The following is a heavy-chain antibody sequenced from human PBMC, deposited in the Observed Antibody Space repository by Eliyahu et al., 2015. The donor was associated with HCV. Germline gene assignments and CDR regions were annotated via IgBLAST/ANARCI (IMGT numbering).Heavy chain of an antibody. CDR3: AGDRSYYGGSYYYGMDV. Sequence: QVQLVESGGGLVKPGGSLKLSCAASGLSFSAYFMSWIRQAPGKGLGWVSYISNSGSTIYYADSVKGRFTISRDNAKNSLYLQMNSLRAEDTAVYYCAGDRSYYGGSYYYGMDVWGQGTTVTVSS. CDR2: ISNSGSTI. J-gene: IGHJ6*02. V-gene: IGHV3-11*01. D-gene: IGHD1-26*01. CDR1: GLSFSAYF.